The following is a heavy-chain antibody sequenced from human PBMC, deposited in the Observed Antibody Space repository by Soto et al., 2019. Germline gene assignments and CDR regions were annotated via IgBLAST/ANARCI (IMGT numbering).Heavy chain of an antibody. J-gene: IGHJ4*02. CDR2: IYYSGTS. D-gene: IGHD5-12*01. Sequence: SETLSLTCSVSGGSISTSAYYWGWIRQPPGKGLEWIGTIYYSGTSYHNPSLKSRVTISVDTSKNQFSLTLTSVTAADTAVYYCASRVEGLYSGNDRYYFDYWGQGTLVTVSS. CDR1: GGSISTSAYY. V-gene: IGHV4-39*01. CDR3: ASRVEGLYSGNDRYYFDY.